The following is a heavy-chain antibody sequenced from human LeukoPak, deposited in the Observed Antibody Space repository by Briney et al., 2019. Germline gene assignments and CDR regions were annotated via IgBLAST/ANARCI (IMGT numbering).Heavy chain of an antibody. V-gene: IGHV3-23*01. Sequence: GGSLRLSCAASGFTFSSYAMSWVRQAPGKGLEWVSAISGSGGCTYYADSVKGRFTISRDNSKNTLYLQMNSLRAEDTAIYYCAKDPHYYDSNGWFDPWGQGTLVTVSS. CDR1: GFTFSSYA. CDR2: ISGSGGCT. CDR3: AKDPHYYDSNGWFDP. J-gene: IGHJ5*02. D-gene: IGHD3-22*01.